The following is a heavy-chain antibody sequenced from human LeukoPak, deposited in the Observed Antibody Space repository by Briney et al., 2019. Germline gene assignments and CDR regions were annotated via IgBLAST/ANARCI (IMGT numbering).Heavy chain of an antibody. CDR2: MYSGGGT. V-gene: IGHV3-66*01. J-gene: IGHJ4*02. D-gene: IGHD5-18*01. Sequence: GGSLRLSCEASGFTFSNNYMTWVRQAPGKGLEWVSVMYSGGGTYYADSVKDRFTISRDNSKNTLFLQMNSLRVEDSAVYYCTRVFAYSYGVFDNWGQGTLVAVSS. CDR1: GFTFSNNY. CDR3: TRVFAYSYGVFDN.